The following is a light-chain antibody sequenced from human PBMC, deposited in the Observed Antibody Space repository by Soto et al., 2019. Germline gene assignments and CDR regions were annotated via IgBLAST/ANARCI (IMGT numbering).Light chain of an antibody. Sequence: DLQMTQSPSTLSASVGDRVTIPCRASQSISSWLAWYQQKPGKAPKLLICDASSLESGVPSRFSGSGSGTEFTLTISSLQPDDFATYYCQQYNSYSTFGQGTKVDIK. J-gene: IGKJ2*01. V-gene: IGKV1-5*01. CDR3: QQYNSYST. CDR1: QSISSW. CDR2: DAS.